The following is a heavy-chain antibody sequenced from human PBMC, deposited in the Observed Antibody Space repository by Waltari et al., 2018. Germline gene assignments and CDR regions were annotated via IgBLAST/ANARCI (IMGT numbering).Heavy chain of an antibody. CDR3: AREQMYSSSSDYYYYMDV. CDR2: VYTSGIT. D-gene: IGHD6-6*01. V-gene: IGHV4-4*07. Sequence: QVQLQESGPGLVKPSETLSLTCTVSGGSISPYAWSWIRQPAGKGLEWMGRVYTSGITNYNPSLKTRVTLSVDTSKNQCSLKLSSVTAADTAVYYCAREQMYSSSSDYYYYMDVWGKGTTVTIS. CDR1: GGSISPYA. J-gene: IGHJ6*03.